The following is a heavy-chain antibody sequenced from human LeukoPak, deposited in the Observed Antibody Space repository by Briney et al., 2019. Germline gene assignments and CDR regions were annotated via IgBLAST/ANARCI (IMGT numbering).Heavy chain of an antibody. CDR3: ARHDRTSGNYYDFDY. J-gene: IGHJ4*02. Sequence: PSETLSPTCTVSGGSISSYHWSWIRQPPGKGLEWIAYIYYTGNTHYNPSLRSRVTISVDTSKNQFPLKLSSVTAADTAVYYCARHDRTSGNYYDFDYWGQGTLVTVSS. V-gene: IGHV4-59*08. CDR2: IYYTGNT. D-gene: IGHD1-26*01. CDR1: GGSISSYH.